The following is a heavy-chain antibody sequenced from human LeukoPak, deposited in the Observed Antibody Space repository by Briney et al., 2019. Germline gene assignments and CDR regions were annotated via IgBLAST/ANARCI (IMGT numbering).Heavy chain of an antibody. V-gene: IGHV1-2*06. CDR1: GYTFTSYD. J-gene: IGHJ5*02. Sequence: GASVKVSCKASGYTFTSYDINWVRQATGQGLEWMGRINPNSGGTNYAQKFQGRVTMTRDTSISTAYMELSRLRSDDTAVYYCARVGLSYDFWSGYSSWGQGTLVTVSS. CDR3: ARVGLSYDFWSGYSS. D-gene: IGHD3-3*01. CDR2: INPNSGGT.